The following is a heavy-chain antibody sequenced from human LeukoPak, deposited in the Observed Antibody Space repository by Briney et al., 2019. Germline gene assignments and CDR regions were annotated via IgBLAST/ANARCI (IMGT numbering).Heavy chain of an antibody. CDR1: GGSFSGYY. V-gene: IGHV4-34*01. CDR3: ARANRMVYAIRHTWFDP. J-gene: IGHJ5*02. D-gene: IGHD2-8*01. CDR2: INHSGST. Sequence: KPSETLSLTCAVYGGSFSGYYWSWIRQPPGKGLEWIGEINHSGSTNYNPSLKSRVTISVDTSKNQFSLKLSSVTAADTAVYYCARANRMVYAIRHTWFDPWGQGTLVTVSS.